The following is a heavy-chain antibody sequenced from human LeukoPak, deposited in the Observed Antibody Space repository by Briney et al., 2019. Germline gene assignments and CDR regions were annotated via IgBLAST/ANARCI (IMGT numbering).Heavy chain of an antibody. V-gene: IGHV1-8*03. D-gene: IGHD3-9*01. J-gene: IGHJ3*02. CDR2: MNPNSGNT. CDR3: ARGFGGLRYFDMTVTGDAFDI. CDR1: GYTFTSYD. Sequence: GASVKVSCKASGYTFTSYDINWVRQATGQGLEWMGWMNPNSGNTGYAQKFQGRVTITRNTSISTAYMELSSLRSEDTAVYYCARGFGGLRYFDMTVTGDAFDIWGQGTMVTVSS.